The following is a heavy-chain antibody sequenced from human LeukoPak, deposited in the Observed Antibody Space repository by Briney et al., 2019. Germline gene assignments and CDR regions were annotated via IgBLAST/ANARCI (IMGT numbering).Heavy chain of an antibody. CDR3: ARDFWSGYYYYYGMDV. Sequence: SMKVSCKASGGTFSSYTISWVRQAPGQGLEWMGRIIPILGIANYAQKFQGRVTITADKSTSTAYMELSSLRSEDTAVYYCARDFWSGYYYYYGMDVWGQGTTVTVSS. V-gene: IGHV1-69*04. D-gene: IGHD3-3*01. CDR1: GGTFSSYT. CDR2: IIPILGIA. J-gene: IGHJ6*02.